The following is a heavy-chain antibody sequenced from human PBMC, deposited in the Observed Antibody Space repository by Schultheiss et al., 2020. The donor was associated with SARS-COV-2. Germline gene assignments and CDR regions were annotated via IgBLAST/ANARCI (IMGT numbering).Heavy chain of an antibody. CDR1: GFTFSDYY. J-gene: IGHJ5*02. D-gene: IGHD3-3*01. CDR2: ISSSGSTI. V-gene: IGHV3-11*04. Sequence: GGSLRLSCAASGFTFSDYYMSWIRQAPGKGLEWVSYISSSGSTIYYADSVKGRFTISRDNAKNSLYLQMNSLRAEDTAVYYCARDFWSGYSHWFDPWGQGTLVTVSS. CDR3: ARDFWSGYSHWFDP.